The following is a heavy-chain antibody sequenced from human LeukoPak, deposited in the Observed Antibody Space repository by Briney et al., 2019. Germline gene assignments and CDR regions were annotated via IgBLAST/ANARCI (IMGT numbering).Heavy chain of an antibody. Sequence: SVNDSCMATGFTLISSARQGVRQARGQRLEWIGWIVVGSGNTNYAQKFQERVTITRDMSTSTAYMELSSLRSEDTAVYYCAAVSLAGFSSGWSDFDYWGQGTLVTVSS. CDR1: GFTLISSA. V-gene: IGHV1-58*02. CDR2: IVVGSGNT. J-gene: IGHJ4*02. D-gene: IGHD6-19*01. CDR3: AAVSLAGFSSGWSDFDY.